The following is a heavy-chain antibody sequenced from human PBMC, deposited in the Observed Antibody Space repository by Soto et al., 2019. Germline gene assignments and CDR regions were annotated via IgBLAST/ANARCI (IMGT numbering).Heavy chain of an antibody. Sequence: PSETLSLTCTVSGGSTRTFYWSWIRQPPGKGLEWIGYIHYSGSTNYNPSLKSRVTMSLDTSKNHFSLKLTSVTAADTAIYYCATNGYNYPNWFDPWGQGTLVTVSS. J-gene: IGHJ5*02. D-gene: IGHD3-22*01. CDR3: ATNGYNYPNWFDP. CDR2: IHYSGST. CDR1: GGSTRTFY. V-gene: IGHV4-59*01.